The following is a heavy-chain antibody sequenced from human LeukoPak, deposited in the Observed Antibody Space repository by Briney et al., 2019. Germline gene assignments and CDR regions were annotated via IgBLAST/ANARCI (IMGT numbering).Heavy chain of an antibody. V-gene: IGHV3-21*01. D-gene: IGHD3-10*01. CDR1: GFTFSSYS. CDR2: ISSSSSYI. CDR3: ARGHYYGSGSYDYYFDY. Sequence: GGSLRLSCAASGFTFSSYSMNWVRQAPGKGLEWVSCISSSSSYIYYADSVKGRFTISRDNAKNSLYLQMNSLRAEDTAVYYCARGHYYGSGSYDYYFDYWGQGTLVTVSS. J-gene: IGHJ4*02.